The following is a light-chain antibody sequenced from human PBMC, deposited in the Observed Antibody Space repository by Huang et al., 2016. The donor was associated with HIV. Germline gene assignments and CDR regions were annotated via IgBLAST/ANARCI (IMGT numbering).Light chain of an antibody. CDR1: QDIGTY. J-gene: IGKJ4*01. CDR2: GAS. V-gene: IGKV1-9*01. CDR3: QQLNTFPLT. Sequence: IQLTQSPSSLSASVGDRVTISCRASQDIGTYLAWYQQKPGRAPTVLFYGASGLQSGVTSRFSGSGSGTQFTLTISSLQPEDFAMYYCQQLNTFPLTFGGGTKV.